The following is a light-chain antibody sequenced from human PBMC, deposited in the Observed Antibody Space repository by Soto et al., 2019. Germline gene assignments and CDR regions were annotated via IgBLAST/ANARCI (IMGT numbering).Light chain of an antibody. CDR1: QSVTSNY. V-gene: IGKV3-20*01. CDR2: GAS. CDR3: QQYGSSPGT. Sequence: EIVLTQSPGTVYFSQVERFILSRRASQSVTSNYLAWYQQKPGQAPRLLIFGASIRDTGIPDRFSGSGSGTDFILTISRLESEDFAVYYCQQYGSSPGTFGQGTKVDIK. J-gene: IGKJ1*01.